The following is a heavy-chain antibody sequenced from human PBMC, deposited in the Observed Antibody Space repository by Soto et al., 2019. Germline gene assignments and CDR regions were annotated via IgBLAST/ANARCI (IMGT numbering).Heavy chain of an antibody. D-gene: IGHD3-10*01. CDR1: GFTFSSYG. J-gene: IGHJ4*02. CDR3: AKDQAMVRGVTLYYFDY. CDR2: ISYDGSNK. Sequence: SVRLSCAASGFTFSSYGMHLVRQAPGKGLEWVAVISYDGSNKYYADSVKGRFTISRDNSKNTLYLQMNSLRAEDTAVYYCAKDQAMVRGVTLYYFDYWGQGTLVTVSS. V-gene: IGHV3-30*18.